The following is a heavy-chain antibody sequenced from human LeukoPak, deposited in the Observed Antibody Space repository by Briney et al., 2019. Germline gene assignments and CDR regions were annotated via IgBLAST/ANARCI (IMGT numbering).Heavy chain of an antibody. V-gene: IGHV4-39*01. D-gene: IGHD1-26*01. J-gene: IGHJ4*02. CDR3: ARRSDSGSDDGEDYFDY. Sequence: PSETLSLACTVSGGSIFSTSFYWGWIRQPPGKGLEWIGSMYYDGTTYHNPSLKSRVTISVDTSNSQFSLRLTSVTAADTAVYFCARRSDSGSDDGEDYFDYWGQGTLVNVSS. CDR2: MYYDGTT. CDR1: GGSIFSTSFY.